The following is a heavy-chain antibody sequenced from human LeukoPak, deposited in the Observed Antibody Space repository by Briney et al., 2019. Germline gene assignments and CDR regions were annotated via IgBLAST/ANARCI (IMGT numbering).Heavy chain of an antibody. CDR1: GYTLTELS. CDR2: SDPEDGET. D-gene: IGHD2-2*01. J-gene: IGHJ5*02. V-gene: IGHV1-24*01. CDR3: ATVVRSPRYCSSTSCYAGWFDP. Sequence: GASVKVSCKVSGYTLTELSMHWVRQAPGKGLEWMGGSDPEDGETIYAQKFQGRVTMTEDTSTDTAYMELSSLRSEDTAVYYCATVVRSPRYCSSTSCYAGWFDPWGQGTLVTVSS.